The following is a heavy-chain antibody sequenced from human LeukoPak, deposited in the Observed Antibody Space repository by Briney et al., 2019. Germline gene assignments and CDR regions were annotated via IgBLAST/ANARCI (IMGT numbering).Heavy chain of an antibody. D-gene: IGHD3-22*01. CDR3: ARSGTTYYYDSSTRI. J-gene: IGHJ3*02. CDR2: SSSSSSTI. CDR1: GFTFSSYS. Sequence: GGSLRLSCTASGFTFSSYSMNWVRQAPGKGLEWVSFSSSSSSTIYYADSVKGRFTISRDNAKNSLFLQMNSLRAEDTAVYYCARSGTTYYYDSSTRIWGQGTMVTVSS. V-gene: IGHV3-48*04.